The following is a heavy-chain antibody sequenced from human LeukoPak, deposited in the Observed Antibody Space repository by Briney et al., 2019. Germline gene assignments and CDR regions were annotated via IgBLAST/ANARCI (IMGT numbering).Heavy chain of an antibody. V-gene: IGHV4-31*03. CDR1: GGSISSGGYY. Sequence: PSETLSLTCTVSGGSISSGGYYWSWIRQHPGKGLEWIGYIYYSGSTYYNPSLKSRVTISVDTSKNQFSLKLSSVTAADTAVYYCARHTYYYDSSGYYTSYYFDYWGQGTLVTVSS. CDR3: ARHTYYYDSSGYYTSYYFDY. J-gene: IGHJ4*02. D-gene: IGHD3-22*01. CDR2: IYYSGST.